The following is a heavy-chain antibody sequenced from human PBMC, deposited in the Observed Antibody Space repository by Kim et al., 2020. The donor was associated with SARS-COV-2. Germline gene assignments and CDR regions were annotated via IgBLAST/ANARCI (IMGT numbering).Heavy chain of an antibody. D-gene: IGHD5-18*01. CDR2: ISGSGART. V-gene: IGHV3-23*01. Sequence: GGSLRLSCAASGFTFSYYAMSWVRQAPGKGLEWVSGISGSGARTYYEDSVKGRFTISRDKSKNTLYLQMNSLRAEDTAVYYCAKDNMVDTAMVVYYYGMDVWGQGTTVTVSS. J-gene: IGHJ6*02. CDR3: AKDNMVDTAMVVYYYGMDV. CDR1: GFTFSYYA.